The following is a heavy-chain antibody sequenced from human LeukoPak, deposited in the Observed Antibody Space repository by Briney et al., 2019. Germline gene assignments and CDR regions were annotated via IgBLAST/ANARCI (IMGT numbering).Heavy chain of an antibody. V-gene: IGHV4-34*01. Sequence: PSETLSLTCAVYGGSFSGYYWSWIRQPPGKGLEWIGEINHSGSTNYNPSLKSRVTISVDTSKNQFSLKLSSVTAADTAVYYCARVPNHYYYGMDVWGQGTTVTVCS. CDR3: ARVPNHYYYGMDV. J-gene: IGHJ6*02. CDR1: GGSFSGYY. CDR2: INHSGST.